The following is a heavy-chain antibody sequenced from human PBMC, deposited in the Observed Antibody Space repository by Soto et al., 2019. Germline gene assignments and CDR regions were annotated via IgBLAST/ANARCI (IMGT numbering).Heavy chain of an antibody. CDR3: TRGRSMIANDDFEY. J-gene: IGHJ4*02. Sequence: GGSLRLSCAASGFAVSSYSMHWVRQAPGKGLEWVAAMSFDGNSKYFADSVKGRFNISRDTSKNTWSLEMESLGVEDSALYHCTRGRSMIANDDFEYWGQGTQVTVSS. V-gene: IGHV3-30-3*01. D-gene: IGHD2-21*01. CDR2: MSFDGNSK. CDR1: GFAVSSYS.